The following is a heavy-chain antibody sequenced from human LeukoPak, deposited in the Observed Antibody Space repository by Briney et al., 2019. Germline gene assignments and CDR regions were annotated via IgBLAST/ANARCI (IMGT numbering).Heavy chain of an antibody. CDR1: GYTFTSYA. CDR3: ARERGQGRYDY. V-gene: IGHV1-3*01. Sequence: ASVKVSCKASGYTFTSYAIHWVRQAPGQRLEWMGWINVGNGNTKYSQKLQGRVTITRDTSASTAYMELSSLRSEDTAVYYCARERGQGRYDYWGQGTLATVSS. CDR2: INVGNGNT. J-gene: IGHJ4*02.